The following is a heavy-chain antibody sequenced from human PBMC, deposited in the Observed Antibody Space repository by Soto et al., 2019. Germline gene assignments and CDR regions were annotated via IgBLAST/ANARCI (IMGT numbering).Heavy chain of an antibody. J-gene: IGHJ4*02. Sequence: GGSLRLSCAASGFTFSSYAMSWVRQAPGKGLEWVSAISGSGGSTYYADSVKGRFTNSRDNSKNTLYLQMNSLRAEYTAVDYCAKGYSGYDRPQIVSWDFDYWGQGTLVTVSS. CDR2: ISGSGGST. D-gene: IGHD5-12*01. CDR1: GFTFSSYA. CDR3: AKGYSGYDRPQIVSWDFDY. V-gene: IGHV3-23*01.